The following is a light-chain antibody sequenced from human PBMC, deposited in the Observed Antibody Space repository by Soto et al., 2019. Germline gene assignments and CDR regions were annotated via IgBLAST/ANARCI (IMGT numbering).Light chain of an antibody. J-gene: IGKJ4*01. Sequence: EIVLTQSPGTLSLFPGERATLSCRASQTVVGNYVAWHQLRPGQAPRLLIYGATTRATGIPDRFNGTGSRTDFTLTITRLEPEDFALYYWQQYGYVPPHTFGGGTRVEMK. CDR3: QQYGYVPPHT. CDR1: QTVVGNY. CDR2: GAT. V-gene: IGKV3-20*01.